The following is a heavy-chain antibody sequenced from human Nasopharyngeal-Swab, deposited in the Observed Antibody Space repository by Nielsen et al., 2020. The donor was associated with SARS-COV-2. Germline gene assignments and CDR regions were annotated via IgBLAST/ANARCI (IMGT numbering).Heavy chain of an antibody. CDR2: INHSGST. D-gene: IGHD3-10*01. CDR1: GGSFSGYY. V-gene: IGHV4-34*01. CDR3: ARDGGSGSYYNWGPYYYYGMDV. J-gene: IGHJ6*02. Sequence: SETLSLTCAVYGGSFSGYYWSWIRQPPGKGLEWIGEINHSGSTNDSPSLKSRVTISVDTSKNQFSLKLSSVTAADTAVYYCARDGGSGSYYNWGPYYYYGMDVWGQGTTVTVSS.